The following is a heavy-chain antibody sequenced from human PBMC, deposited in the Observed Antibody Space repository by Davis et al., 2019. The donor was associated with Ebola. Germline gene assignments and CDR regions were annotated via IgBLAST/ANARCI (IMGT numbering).Heavy chain of an antibody. CDR2: INQGGSVK. CDR1: GLSFSTYW. D-gene: IGHD2-8*01. CDR3: AEGGTNNFLGAN. V-gene: IGHV3-7*03. J-gene: IGHJ4*02. Sequence: GESLKISCAASGLSFSTYWMSWVRQTPDKGLEFVANINQGGSVKNYVDSVKGRFTLSRDNAKNSLYLQMNSLRAEDTAVFYCAEGGTNNFLGANWGQGTLVTVSS.